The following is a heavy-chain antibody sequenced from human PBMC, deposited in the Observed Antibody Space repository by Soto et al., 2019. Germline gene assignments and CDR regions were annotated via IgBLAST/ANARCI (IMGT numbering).Heavy chain of an antibody. D-gene: IGHD5-12*01. V-gene: IGHV3-53*04. J-gene: IGHJ5*02. CDR1: GFTVSSNY. CDR2: IYSGGST. Sequence: EVQLVESGGGLVQPGGSLRLSCAASGFTVSSNYMSWVRQAPGKGLEWVSVIYSGGSTYYADSVKGQCTISRHNSKNTMYLEMNRLRAEDTAVYYCARVGGGYSGYDWTYNWFDPCGQGTLVTVSS. CDR3: ARVGGGYSGYDWTYNWFDP.